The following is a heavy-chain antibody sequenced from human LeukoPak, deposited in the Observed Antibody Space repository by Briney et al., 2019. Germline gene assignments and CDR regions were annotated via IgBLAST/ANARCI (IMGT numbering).Heavy chain of an antibody. J-gene: IGHJ4*02. V-gene: IGHV4-4*07. D-gene: IGHD3-10*01. CDR1: GGSISSYY. CDR2: VYPNGNT. CDR3: ASLPVNEINRGGY. Sequence: SETLSLTCSVSGGSISSYYWSWIRQPAGKGLEWIGRVYPNGNTNYNPSLRSRVIMSVDPSKNEFSLKLSSVTAADTAVYYRASLPVNEINRGGYWGQGTLATVSP.